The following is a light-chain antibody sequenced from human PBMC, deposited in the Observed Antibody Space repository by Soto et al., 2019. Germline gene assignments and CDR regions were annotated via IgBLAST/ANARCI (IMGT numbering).Light chain of an antibody. CDR1: SSNIGAGYD. Sequence: QSVLTQPPSVSGAPGQRVTISCTGNSSNIGAGYDVHWYQQFPGTAPKVLIYSNVHRPSGVPDRFSASRSGASASLAITGLQAEDEADYYCCSYAGRSTWDVVFGGGTKVTVL. CDR2: SNV. J-gene: IGLJ2*01. CDR3: CSYAGRSTWDVV. V-gene: IGLV1-40*01.